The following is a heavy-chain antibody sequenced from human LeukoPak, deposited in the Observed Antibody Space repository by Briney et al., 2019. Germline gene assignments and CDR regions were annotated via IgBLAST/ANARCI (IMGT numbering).Heavy chain of an antibody. D-gene: IGHD4-17*01. V-gene: IGHV1-46*01. CDR2: INPSGGST. J-gene: IGHJ4*02. Sequence: ASVKVSCKVSGYTLTELSMHWVRQAPGKGLEWMGIINPSGGSTSYAQKFQGRVTMTRDMSTSTVYMELSSLRSEDTAVYYCARALQSGLPTVTTAGDYWGQGTLVTVSS. CDR1: GYTLTELS. CDR3: ARALQSGLPTVTTAGDY.